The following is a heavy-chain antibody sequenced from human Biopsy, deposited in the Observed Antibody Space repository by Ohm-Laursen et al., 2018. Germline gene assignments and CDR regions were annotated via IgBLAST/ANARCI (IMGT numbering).Heavy chain of an antibody. CDR1: GGSVRSPDHR. J-gene: IGHJ4*02. CDR3: ARAYFYRMGTSNYFLDS. CDR2: IYYSWTT. D-gene: IGHD3-10*01. Sequence: SQTLSLTCTVSGGSVRSPDHRWNWVRRTPGKGLEWIGNIYYSWTTLYNPSLSGRVTMDLDRSTNQFSLKLKSVTSADTAVYFCARAYFYRMGTSNYFLDSWGQGALVTVSS. V-gene: IGHV4-30-4*08.